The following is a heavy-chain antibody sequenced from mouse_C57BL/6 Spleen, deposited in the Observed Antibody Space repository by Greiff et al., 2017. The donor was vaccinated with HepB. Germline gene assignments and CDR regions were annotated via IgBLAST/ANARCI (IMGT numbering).Heavy chain of an antibody. Sequence: VQLQQSGAELVRPGASVTLSCKASGYTFTDYEMHWVKQTPVHGLEWIGAIDPETGGTAYNQKFKGKAILTADKSSSTAYMELRSLTSEDSAVYYCTREGAVVAFDYWGQGTTLTVSS. CDR1: GYTFTDYE. J-gene: IGHJ2*01. D-gene: IGHD1-1*01. CDR3: TREGAVVAFDY. CDR2: IDPETGGT. V-gene: IGHV1-15*01.